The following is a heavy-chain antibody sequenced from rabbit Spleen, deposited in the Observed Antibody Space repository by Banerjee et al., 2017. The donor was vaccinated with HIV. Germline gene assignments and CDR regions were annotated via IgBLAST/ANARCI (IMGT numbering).Heavy chain of an antibody. CDR1: GFDFSRYG. D-gene: IGHD2-1*01. Sequence: QEQLVESGGGLIQPGGSLKLSCKASGFDFSRYGVSWVRQAPGKGLEWIGYTGPGFGVANYAHSVKGRFTISWDNAQNTVFLQMTSLTAADTATYFCVRDLYGDDWGARFNLWGQGTLVTVS. CDR2: TGPGFGVA. V-gene: IGHV1S47*01. J-gene: IGHJ4*01. CDR3: VRDLYGDDWGARFNL.